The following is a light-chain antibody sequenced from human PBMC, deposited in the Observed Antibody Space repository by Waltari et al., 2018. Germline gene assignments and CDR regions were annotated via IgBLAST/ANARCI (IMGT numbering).Light chain of an antibody. CDR3: HQHNNWPHT. CDR2: DAS. V-gene: IGKV3-11*01. CDR1: QTVSY. Sequence: EIVLTQSPATLSLSPGERATLSCRPSQTVSYLAWYQQKPGQAPRLVIYDASNRATGSPARFSGSGSGTDFTLTISSLEPEDFAVYYCHQHNNWPHTFGQGTKLEIK. J-gene: IGKJ2*01.